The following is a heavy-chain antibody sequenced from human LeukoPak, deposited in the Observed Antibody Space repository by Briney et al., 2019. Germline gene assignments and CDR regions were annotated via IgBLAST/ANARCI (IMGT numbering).Heavy chain of an antibody. CDR2: INHSGST. V-gene: IGHV4-34*01. J-gene: IGHJ6*02. D-gene: IGHD3-10*01. CDR1: GGSFSGYY. CDR3: ARDRVVMVRGVPIYYYYGMDV. Sequence: PSETLSLTCAVYGGSFSGYYWSWIRQPPGKGLEWIGEINHSGSTNYNPSLKSRVTISVDTSKNQFSLKLSSVTAADTAVYYCARDRVVMVRGVPIYYYYGMDVWGQGTTVTVSS.